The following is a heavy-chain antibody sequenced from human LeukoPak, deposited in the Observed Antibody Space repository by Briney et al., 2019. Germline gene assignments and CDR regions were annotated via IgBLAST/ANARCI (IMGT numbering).Heavy chain of an antibody. V-gene: IGHV4-31*03. CDR2: IYYSGST. CDR3: ASLLQKYSSGWVDY. D-gene: IGHD6-19*01. J-gene: IGHJ4*02. CDR1: GGSISSGGYY. Sequence: SETLSLTCTVSGGSISSGGYYWSWIRQHPGKGLEWIGYIYYSGSTYYNPSLKSRVTISVDTSKNQFSLKLSSVTAADTAVYYCASLLQKYSSGWVDYWGQGTLVTVS.